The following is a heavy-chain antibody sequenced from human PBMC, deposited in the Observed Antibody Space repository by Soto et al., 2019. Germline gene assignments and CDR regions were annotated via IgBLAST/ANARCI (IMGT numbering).Heavy chain of an antibody. CDR1: GFTFSSYA. D-gene: IGHD3-22*01. J-gene: IGHJ4*02. CDR2: ISYDGSNK. V-gene: IGHV3-30-3*01. CDR3: ARDPSYYYDSSGYPDY. Sequence: QVQLVESGGGVVQPGRSLRLSCAASGFTFSSYAMHWVRQAPGKGLEWVAVISYDGSNKYYADSVKGRFTISRDHSKNTMYLQMNSMRAEDTAVYYCARDPSYYYDSSGYPDYWGQGTLVTVSS.